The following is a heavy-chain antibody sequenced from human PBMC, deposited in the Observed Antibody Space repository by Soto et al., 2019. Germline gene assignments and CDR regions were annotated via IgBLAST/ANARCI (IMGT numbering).Heavy chain of an antibody. V-gene: IGHV4-61*01. CDR2: IYYSGST. D-gene: IGHD2-21*02. CDR3: AHASTAPGYYYGMDV. CDR1: GGSISSSSYY. Sequence: SETLSLTCTVSGGSISSSSYYWSWIRQPPGKGLEWIGYIYYSGSTNYNPSLKSRVTISVDTSKNQFSLKLSSVTAADTAVYYCAHASTAPGYYYGMDVWGQGTTVTVSS. J-gene: IGHJ6*02.